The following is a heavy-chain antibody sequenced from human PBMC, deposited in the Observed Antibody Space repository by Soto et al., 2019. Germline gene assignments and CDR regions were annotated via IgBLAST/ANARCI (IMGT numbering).Heavy chain of an antibody. CDR2: IYYCGSP. CDR3: ARGGFGIPTFFDY. Sequence: QVQLQESGPGLVKPSQTLSLTCTVSGGSISSGDYYWSWFGQPPGKGLEWIGYIYYCGSPYYNPSLKSRVTISVDTSKNQFSLKLSSVTAADTAVYYCARGGFGIPTFFDYWGQGTLVTVSS. V-gene: IGHV4-30-4*01. D-gene: IGHD3-10*01. J-gene: IGHJ4*02. CDR1: GGSISSGDYY.